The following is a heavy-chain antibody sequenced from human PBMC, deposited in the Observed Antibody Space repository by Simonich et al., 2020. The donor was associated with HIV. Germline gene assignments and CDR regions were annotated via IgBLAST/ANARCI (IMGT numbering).Heavy chain of an antibody. CDR1: GGSFSGYY. V-gene: IGHV4-34*01. D-gene: IGHD4-17*01. CDR2: INHSGST. Sequence: QVQLQQWGAGLLKPSETLSLTCAVYGGSFSGYYWSWTRQPPGKGLEWIGEINHSGSTNYNPSLKSRVTISVDTAKNQFSLKLSSVTDADTAVYYCARRHPTTVTTPYFDYWGQGTLVTVSS. J-gene: IGHJ4*02. CDR3: ARRHPTTVTTPYFDY.